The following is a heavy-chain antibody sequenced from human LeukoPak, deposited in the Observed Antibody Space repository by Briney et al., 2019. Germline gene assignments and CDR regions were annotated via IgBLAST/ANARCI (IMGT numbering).Heavy chain of an antibody. CDR1: GYTFTSYD. D-gene: IGHD3-9*01. J-gene: IGHJ5*02. CDR3: ARGNYDILTGYSLPSWFDP. Sequence: GASVTVSCTASGYTFTSYDINWVRQATGQGLEWMGWMNPNSGNTGYAQKFQGRVTMTRNTSISTAYMELGSLRSEDTAVYYCARGNYDILTGYSLPSWFDPWGQGTLVTVSS. CDR2: MNPNSGNT. V-gene: IGHV1-8*01.